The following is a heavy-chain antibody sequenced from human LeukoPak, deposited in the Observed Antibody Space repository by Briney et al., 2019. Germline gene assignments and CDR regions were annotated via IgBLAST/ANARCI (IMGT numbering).Heavy chain of an antibody. CDR3: ARGGGSGSYYKRELDY. J-gene: IGHJ4*02. CDR2: IKEDGSEK. Sequence: GGSLRLSCAASGLTFSNSWMCWVRQAPGKGLEWVANIKEDGSEKYYVNSVKGRFTISRDNAKNSLYLQMNSLRAEDTAVYYCARGGGSGSYYKRELDYWGQGTLVTVSS. V-gene: IGHV3-7*01. D-gene: IGHD3-10*01. CDR1: GLTFSNSW.